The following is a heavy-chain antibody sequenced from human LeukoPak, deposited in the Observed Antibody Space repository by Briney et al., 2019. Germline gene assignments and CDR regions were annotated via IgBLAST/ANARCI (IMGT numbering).Heavy chain of an antibody. J-gene: IGHJ4*02. V-gene: IGHV5-51*01. CDR3: AGSKSLNFFDY. D-gene: IGHD4-11*01. Sequence: ESLKISCKGSGYSFTNYWIGWVRQMPGKGLEWMGVIYPGDSDTRYSPSFQGQATISADKSISTAYLQWSSLKASDTAIYYCAGSKSLNFFDYWGQGTLVTVSA. CDR2: IYPGDSDT. CDR1: GYSFTNYW.